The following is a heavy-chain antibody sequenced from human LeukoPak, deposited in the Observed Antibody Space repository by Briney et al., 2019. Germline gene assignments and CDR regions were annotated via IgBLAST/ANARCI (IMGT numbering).Heavy chain of an antibody. CDR2: INSDGSST. V-gene: IGHV3-74*01. CDR3: ARSGDQQAFDP. J-gene: IGHJ5*02. CDR1: GFTFSSYW. Sequence: GGSLRLSCAASGFTFSSYWMHWVRQAPGKGLVWVSRINSDGSSTSYADSVKGRFTISGDNAKNTLYLQMNSLRAEDTAVYYCARSGDQQAFDPWGQGTLVTVSS. D-gene: IGHD3-10*01.